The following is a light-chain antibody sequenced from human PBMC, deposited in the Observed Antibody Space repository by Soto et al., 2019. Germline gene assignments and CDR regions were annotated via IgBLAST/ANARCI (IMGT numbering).Light chain of an antibody. CDR3: QQYGSSPWT. J-gene: IGKJ1*01. V-gene: IGKV1-5*03. CDR2: KAS. Sequence: DIQMTQSPSTLSASVGDRVTITFRASQTISSWLAWYQQKPGKVPKLLIYKASSLESGVPSRFSGSGSGTDFTLTISRLEPEDFAVYYCQQYGSSPWTFGQGTKVDIK. CDR1: QTISSW.